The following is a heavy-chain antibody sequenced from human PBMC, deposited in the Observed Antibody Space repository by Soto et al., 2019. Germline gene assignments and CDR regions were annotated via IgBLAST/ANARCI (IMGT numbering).Heavy chain of an antibody. V-gene: IGHV1-69*09. CDR3: ATPACAATWCSPSHNLDH. D-gene: IGHD2-2*01. CDR2: INPLSGIS. J-gene: IGHJ4*02. Sequence: QVQLVQSGAEVKKPESSVKVSCKTSGGTFVRHVISWVRQAPGQGPEWMGKINPLSGISNYAQKFQDRVTFTEDTDSSTAYMELSSLRSDDTAVYYCATPACAATWCSPSHNLDHWGQGTLVTVSS. CDR1: GGTFVRHV.